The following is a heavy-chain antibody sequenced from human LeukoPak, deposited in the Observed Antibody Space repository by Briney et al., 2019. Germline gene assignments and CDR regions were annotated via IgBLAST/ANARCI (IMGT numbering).Heavy chain of an antibody. D-gene: IGHD3-22*01. CDR2: ISSGSSTI. CDR1: GFTFSTYS. Sequence: GGSLRLFCAASGFTFSTYSMSWVRQAPGKGLEWVSYISSGSSTIYYADSVKGRFTISRDNAKNSLYLQMNSLRAEDTAVYYCARGGADSAYYYFDYWGQGTLVTVSS. CDR3: ARGGADSAYYYFDY. J-gene: IGHJ4*02. V-gene: IGHV3-48*04.